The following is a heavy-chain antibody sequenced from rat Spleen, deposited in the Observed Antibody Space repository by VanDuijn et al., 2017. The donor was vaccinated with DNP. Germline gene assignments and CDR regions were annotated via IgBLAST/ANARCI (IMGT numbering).Heavy chain of an antibody. J-gene: IGHJ4*01. CDR3: VREDKGVNA. CDR2: ISPSGGST. V-gene: IGHV5-19*01. CDR1: GFTFSNYG. Sequence: EVKLVESGGGLVQPGRSLKLSCAASGFTFSNYGMHWIRQAPTKGLEWVASISPSGGSTYYSDSVKGRFTISRDNAKSTLYLQLDSLRSEDTATYYCVREDKGVNAWGQGASVTVSS. D-gene: IGHD1-1*01.